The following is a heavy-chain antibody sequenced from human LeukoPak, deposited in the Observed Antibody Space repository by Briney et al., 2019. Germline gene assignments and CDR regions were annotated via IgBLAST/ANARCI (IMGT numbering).Heavy chain of an antibody. CDR2: IIPIFGTA. CDR1: AGTFISYA. Sequence: SVKVSCKASAGTFISYAISWVRQAPGQGLEWMGRIIPIFGTANYAQKFQGRVTITTDESTSTAYMELSSLRSEDTAVYYCARAEVEMAPRYWGQGTLVTVSS. J-gene: IGHJ4*02. V-gene: IGHV1-69*05. D-gene: IGHD5-24*01. CDR3: ARAEVEMAPRY.